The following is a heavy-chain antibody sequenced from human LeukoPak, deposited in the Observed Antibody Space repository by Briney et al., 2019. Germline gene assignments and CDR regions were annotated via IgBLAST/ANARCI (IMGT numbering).Heavy chain of an antibody. V-gene: IGHV3-23*01. Sequence: HPGGSLRLPCAASGFTFSSYAMTWVRQAPGKGLEWVSTISASGGSTYYAGSVKGRFTISRDNSRDTLYLQMNSLGAEDTARYYCAKSRVSGLRFLEWVYFNYWGQGTLVTVSS. CDR2: ISASGGST. CDR1: GFTFSSYA. D-gene: IGHD3-3*01. J-gene: IGHJ4*02. CDR3: AKSRVSGLRFLEWVYFNY.